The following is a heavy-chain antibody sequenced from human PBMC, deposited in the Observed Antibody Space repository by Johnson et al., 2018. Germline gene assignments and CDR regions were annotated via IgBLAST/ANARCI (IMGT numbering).Heavy chain of an antibody. CDR2: VIPIFGTA. CDR1: GGTFTTYA. J-gene: IGHJ3*02. V-gene: IGHV1-69*06. D-gene: IGHD5-12*01. Sequence: QVQLVQSGAEVKKPGSSVKVSCKASGGTFTTYAISWVRPAPGQGLEWMGGVIPIFGTANYAHNFQGRVTITADRSTTPAYLELNSLTTENTAVFYGAGGRGDSALTVAFDIWGQGTMVTVSS. CDR3: AGGRGDSALTVAFDI.